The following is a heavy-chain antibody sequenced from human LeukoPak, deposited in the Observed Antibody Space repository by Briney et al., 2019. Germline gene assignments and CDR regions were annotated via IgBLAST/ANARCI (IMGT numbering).Heavy chain of an antibody. Sequence: GGSLRLSCAASGFAFSNHGMHWVRQAPGKGLEWVAVIWYDGSNKYYADSVKGRFTISRDISKNTVHLQMNSLRAEDTAVYYCARDLTVATIRTPLQHWGQGTLLTVSS. CDR1: GFAFSNHG. D-gene: IGHD5-12*01. CDR3: ARDLTVATIRTPLQH. J-gene: IGHJ1*01. V-gene: IGHV3-33*01. CDR2: IWYDGSNK.